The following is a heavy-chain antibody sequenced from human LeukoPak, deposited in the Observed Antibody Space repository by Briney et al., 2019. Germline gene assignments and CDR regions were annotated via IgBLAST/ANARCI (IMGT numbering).Heavy chain of an antibody. CDR1: GFTFINYA. CDR3: ARDYPHYGSGSYWYYGMDV. V-gene: IGHV3-23*01. D-gene: IGHD3-10*01. Sequence: GGSLRLSCAASGFTFINYAVTWVRQAPGKGLEWVSVISGSGGSTYYADSVKGRFTISRDNSKNTLYLQMNSLRAEDTAVYYCARDYPHYGSGSYWYYGMDVWGQGTTVTVSS. J-gene: IGHJ6*02. CDR2: ISGSGGST.